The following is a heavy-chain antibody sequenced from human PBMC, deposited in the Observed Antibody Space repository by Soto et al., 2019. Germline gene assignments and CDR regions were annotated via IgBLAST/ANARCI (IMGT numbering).Heavy chain of an antibody. Sequence: SETLSLTCSVSGVSIDNNYGGWLRQPPGKGLEWIGYIHYSGSTHNNPSLNSRVTISIDTSRNQFSLKLSSVTAADTAVYYCARGRLRTAFDIWGQGTMVTVS. CDR2: IHYSGST. CDR1: GVSIDNNY. V-gene: IGHV4-59*01. CDR3: ARGRLRTAFDI. J-gene: IGHJ3*02. D-gene: IGHD4-17*01.